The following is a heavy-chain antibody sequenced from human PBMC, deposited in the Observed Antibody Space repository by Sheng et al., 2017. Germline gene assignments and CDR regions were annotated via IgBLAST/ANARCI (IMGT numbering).Heavy chain of an antibody. CDR1: GGSFSGYY. Sequence: QVQLQQWGAGLLKPSETLSLTCAVYGGSFSGYYWSWIRQPPREGAWSGLGKVNHSGSTNYNPSLKSRVTISVDTSKNQFSLKLSSVTAADTAVYYCARFKPRWYGDYPSTGLDYWGQGTLVTVSS. CDR3: ARFKPRWYGDYPSTGLDY. J-gene: IGHJ4*02. CDR2: VNHSGST. V-gene: IGHV4-34*01. D-gene: IGHD4-17*01.